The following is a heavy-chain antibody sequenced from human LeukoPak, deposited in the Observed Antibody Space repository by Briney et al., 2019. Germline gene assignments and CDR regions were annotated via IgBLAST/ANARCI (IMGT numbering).Heavy chain of an antibody. J-gene: IGHJ4*02. CDR1: GYTFTSYY. CDR3: AKSPGGYSSGWPFDY. V-gene: IGHV1-46*01. CDR2: INPSGGST. D-gene: IGHD6-19*01. Sequence: ASVKVSCKASGYTFTSYYMHWVRQAPGQGLEWMGIINPSGGSTSYAQKFQGRVTMTRDTSTSTVYMKLSSLRSEDTAVYYCAKSPGGYSSGWPFDYWGQGTLVPVSS.